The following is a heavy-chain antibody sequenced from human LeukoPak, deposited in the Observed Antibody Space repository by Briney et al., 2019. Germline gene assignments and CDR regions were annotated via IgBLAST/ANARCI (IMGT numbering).Heavy chain of an antibody. J-gene: IGHJ4*02. Sequence: GGSHRLSCAPSGLTVSAYWGNSVRQAPGKWLEWVAYIEQDGSEKNYVDSVKGRFTISRDNGENSLYLQMNSLRVEDTGVYYCVGGIGWLPDYWGQGTLVTVSS. V-gene: IGHV3-7*01. CDR1: GLTVSAYW. CDR3: VGGIGWLPDY. CDR2: IEQDGSEK. D-gene: IGHD6-19*01.